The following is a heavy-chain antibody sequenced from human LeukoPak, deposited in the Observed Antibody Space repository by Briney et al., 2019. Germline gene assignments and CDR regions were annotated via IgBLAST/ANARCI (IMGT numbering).Heavy chain of an antibody. CDR1: RGSISSGNYY. Sequence: SQTLSLTCTVSRGSISSGNYYWSWNRQPAGKGLEWIGRISTSGSTNYNPSLKSRVTISVDTSKNQLSLKLSSVTAADTAVYYCARQVDPWGQGTLVTVSS. CDR2: ISTSGST. CDR3: ARQVDP. V-gene: IGHV4-61*02. J-gene: IGHJ5*02.